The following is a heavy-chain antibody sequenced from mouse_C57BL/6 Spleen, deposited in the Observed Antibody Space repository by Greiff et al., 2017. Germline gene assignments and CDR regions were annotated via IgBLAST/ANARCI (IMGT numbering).Heavy chain of an antibody. D-gene: IGHD2-2*01. CDR3: ARRDYGSEFAY. CDR2: ISGGGGNT. V-gene: IGHV5-9*01. Sequence: EVMLVESGGGLVKPGGSLKLSCAASGFTFSSYTMSWVRQTPEKRLEWVATISGGGGNTYYPDSVKGRFTISRDNAKNTLYLQMSSLRSEDTALYYCARRDYGSEFAYWGQGTLVTVSA. J-gene: IGHJ3*01. CDR1: GFTFSSYT.